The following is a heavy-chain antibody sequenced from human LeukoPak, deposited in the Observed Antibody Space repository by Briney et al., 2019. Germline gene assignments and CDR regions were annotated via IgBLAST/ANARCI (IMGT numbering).Heavy chain of an antibody. Sequence: GGSLRLPCAASGFTFRNYAMYWVRQAPGKGLEWVAFTNYDGSDRCYADSVKGRFTVSRDNPKNTLYLQMNNLRTEDTAVYYCAKDLPDRYSLEYWGQGTMVTVPP. CDR3: AKDLPDRYSLEY. CDR2: TNYDGSDR. CDR1: GFTFRNYA. D-gene: IGHD2-15*01. J-gene: IGHJ4*02. V-gene: IGHV3-30*02.